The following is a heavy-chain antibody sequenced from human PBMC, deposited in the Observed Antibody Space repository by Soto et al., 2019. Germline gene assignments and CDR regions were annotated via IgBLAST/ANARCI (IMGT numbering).Heavy chain of an antibody. CDR2: IYPGDSDT. Sequence: PGESLKISCKGSGYSFTSYWIGWVRQMPGKGLEWMGIIYPGDSDTRYSPSLQGQVTISADKSISTAYLQWSSLKASDTAMYYCARPRSGSYYPDAFDIWGQGTMVTVS. D-gene: IGHD1-26*01. CDR1: GYSFTSYW. CDR3: ARPRSGSYYPDAFDI. V-gene: IGHV5-51*01. J-gene: IGHJ3*02.